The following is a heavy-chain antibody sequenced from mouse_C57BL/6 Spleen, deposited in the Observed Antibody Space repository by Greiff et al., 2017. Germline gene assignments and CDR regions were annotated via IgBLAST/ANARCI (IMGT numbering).Heavy chain of an antibody. Sequence: VMLVESGPGLVQPSQSLSITCTVSGFSLTSYGVHWVRQPPGKGLEWLGVIWSGGSTDYNAAFISRLSISKDNSKSQVFFKMNSLQADDTAIYYCAKGNYDFSWFAYWGQGTLVTVSA. CDR1: GFSLTSYG. V-gene: IGHV2-4*01. D-gene: IGHD2-4*01. J-gene: IGHJ3*01. CDR3: AKGNYDFSWFAY. CDR2: IWSGGST.